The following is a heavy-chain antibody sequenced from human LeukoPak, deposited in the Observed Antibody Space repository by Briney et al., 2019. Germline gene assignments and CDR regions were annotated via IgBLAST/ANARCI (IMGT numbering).Heavy chain of an antibody. J-gene: IGHJ4*02. CDR2: ISSSSSYI. V-gene: IGHV3-21*01. CDR3: ARDRGLAAAGTVY. Sequence: LGGSLRLSCAASGFTFSSYSMNWVRQAPGKGLEWVSSISSSSSYIYYADSVKGRFTISRDNAKNSLYLQMNSLRAEDTAVYYCARDRGLAAAGTVYWGQGTLVTVSS. D-gene: IGHD6-13*01. CDR1: GFTFSSYS.